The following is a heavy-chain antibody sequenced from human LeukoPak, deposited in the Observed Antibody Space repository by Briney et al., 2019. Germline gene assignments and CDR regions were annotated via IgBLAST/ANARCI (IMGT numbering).Heavy chain of an antibody. J-gene: IGHJ5*02. Sequence: PSETLSLTCAVSGYSISSGYYWGWIRQPPGKGLEWIGSMYDSGNTYFNPSLKSRVTISVDTSKNQFSLKLSSVTAADTAMYYCARGGGRNWFDPWGQGTLVTVSS. D-gene: IGHD3-16*01. CDR3: ARGGGRNWFDP. CDR1: GYSISSGYY. V-gene: IGHV4-38-2*01. CDR2: MYDSGNT.